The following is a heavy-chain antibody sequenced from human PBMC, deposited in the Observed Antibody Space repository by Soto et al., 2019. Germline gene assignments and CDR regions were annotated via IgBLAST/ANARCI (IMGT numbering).Heavy chain of an antibody. J-gene: IGHJ4*02. CDR2: ISNSDYTT. V-gene: IGHV3-11*01. CDR1: GITLSDNY. D-gene: IGHD2-8*01. CDR3: ASGKWSLDY. Sequence: QVHLAASGGGLVKPGGSLRLSCVASGITLSDNYMTWIRQAPGKGLEWLSYISNSDYTTYYADSVKGRFTISRDNAKNSLYLQLNGLRVEDTAVYYCASGKWSLDYWGQGILVTVSS.